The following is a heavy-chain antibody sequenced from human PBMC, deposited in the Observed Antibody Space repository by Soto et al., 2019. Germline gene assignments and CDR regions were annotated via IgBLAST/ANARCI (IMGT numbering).Heavy chain of an antibody. CDR1: GMTVSVNQY. D-gene: IGHD6-19*01. J-gene: IGHJ3*01. CDR2: VYHPDGK. Sequence: GSLAVRCAFAGMTVSVNQYVPWFRQAPVKGLEWVSGVYHPDGKHYADSVKGRFTTSRESSKTIVYLEINDLGPEDTAIYYCATWLPREHAYDVWGRGTTVTVSS. CDR3: ATWLPREHAYDV. V-gene: IGHV3-53*01.